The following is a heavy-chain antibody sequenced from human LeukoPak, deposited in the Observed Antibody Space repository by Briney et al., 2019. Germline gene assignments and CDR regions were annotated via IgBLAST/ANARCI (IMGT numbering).Heavy chain of an antibody. CDR1: GGPISRSY. V-gene: IGHV4-4*07. Sequence: SETLSLTCTVSGGPISRSYWSWIRQPAGKGLEWIGRIYISGTTNYNPSLKSRVTMSVDTSKNQFSLKVTSVTAADTAVYYCARWVSHGFDVWGQGTMVTVSS. CDR3: ARWVSHGFDV. CDR2: IYISGTT. J-gene: IGHJ3*01.